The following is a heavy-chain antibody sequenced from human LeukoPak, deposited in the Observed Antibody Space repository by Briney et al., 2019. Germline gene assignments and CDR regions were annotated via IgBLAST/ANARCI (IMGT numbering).Heavy chain of an antibody. CDR2: INSDGSST. CDR1: VFTFSSYW. V-gene: IGHV3-74*01. Sequence: GGSMRLSCAASVFTFSSYWIHWVRHAPWKGRVWVLLINSDGSSTSYADSVKGRFTISRDNAKNTLYLQMNSLRAEDTAVYYCARGNDYGDYEGDAFDIWGQGTMVTVSS. D-gene: IGHD4-17*01. J-gene: IGHJ3*02. CDR3: ARGNDYGDYEGDAFDI.